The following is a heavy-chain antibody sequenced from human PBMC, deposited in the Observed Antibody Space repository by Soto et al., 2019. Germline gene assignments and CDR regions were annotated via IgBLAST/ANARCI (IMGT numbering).Heavy chain of an antibody. CDR2: ISYDGSDK. CDR3: VKDRVPGAYGNCYGMDV. D-gene: IGHD5-12*01. J-gene: IGHJ6*02. CDR1: GFTFNNSG. Sequence: GSLRLSCRVSGFTFNNSGMHWVRQAPGKGLEWMAVISYDGSDKYYADSVKGRVIISRDNSKNTLNLEMNSLRAEDTAIYYCVKDRVPGAYGNCYGMDVWGQGTTVTVSS. V-gene: IGHV3-30*18.